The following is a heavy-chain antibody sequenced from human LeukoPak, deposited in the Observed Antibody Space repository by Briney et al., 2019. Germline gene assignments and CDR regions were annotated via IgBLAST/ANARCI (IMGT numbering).Heavy chain of an antibody. Sequence: PSETLSLTRTVSGGSISSGNYYWSWIRQHPGKGLEWIGYIHHSGSTYYNPSLKSRVIISVDTSKNQFSLKLNSVTAADTAVYYCASYGSGSYRFDPWGQGTLVTVSS. J-gene: IGHJ5*02. V-gene: IGHV4-31*03. CDR1: GGSISSGNYY. CDR3: ASYGSGSYRFDP. CDR2: IHHSGST. D-gene: IGHD3-10*01.